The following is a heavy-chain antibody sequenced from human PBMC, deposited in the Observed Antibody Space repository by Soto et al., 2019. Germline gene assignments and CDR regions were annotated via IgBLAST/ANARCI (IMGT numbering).Heavy chain of an antibody. Sequence: QVQLVQSGAEVKKPGSSVKVSCKDSGGTFSTYSMFWVRQAPGQGLEWMGRIIPMLGVRNYAQRFQDRVTIIAGKRPATVHMELGSLRSEDTALYYCTIGSWSGEVFGIRGQGTMVPVSS. V-gene: IGHV1-69*02. CDR2: IIPMLGVR. CDR1: GGTFSTYS. J-gene: IGHJ3*02. CDR3: TIGSWSGEVFGI. D-gene: IGHD2-21*01.